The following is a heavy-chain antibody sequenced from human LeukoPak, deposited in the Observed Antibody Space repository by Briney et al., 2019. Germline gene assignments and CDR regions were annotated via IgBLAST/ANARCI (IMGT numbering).Heavy chain of an antibody. Sequence: GGSLRLSCAASGFTSSSYAMSWVRQAPGKGLEWVSAISGSGGSTYYADSVKGRFTISRDNSKNTLYLQMNSLRAEDTAVYYCAKDDPYGGNSAGDHYWGQGTLVTVSS. CDR3: AKDDPYGGNSAGDHY. D-gene: IGHD4-23*01. CDR1: GFTSSSYA. J-gene: IGHJ4*02. V-gene: IGHV3-23*01. CDR2: ISGSGGST.